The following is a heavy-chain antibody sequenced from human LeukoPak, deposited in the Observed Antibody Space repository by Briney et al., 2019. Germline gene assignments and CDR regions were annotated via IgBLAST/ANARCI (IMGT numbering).Heavy chain of an antibody. CDR3: ARGQQWLENWFDP. V-gene: IGHV4-30-4*07. D-gene: IGHD6-19*01. Sequence: SETLSLTCAVSGGSISSGGYSWSWIRQPPGKGLEWIGYIYYSGNTYYNPSLKSRVIMSLDTSKNQFSLKLSSVTAADTAVYYCARGQQWLENWFDPWGQGTLVTVSS. CDR1: GGSISSGGYS. J-gene: IGHJ5*02. CDR2: IYYSGNT.